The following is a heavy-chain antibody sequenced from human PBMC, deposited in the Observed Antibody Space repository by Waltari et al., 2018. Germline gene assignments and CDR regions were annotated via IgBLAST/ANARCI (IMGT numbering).Heavy chain of an antibody. V-gene: IGHV4-59*11. CDR1: GGSISSHY. CDR2: IYYSGST. Sequence: QVQLQESGPGLVKPSETLSLTCTVSGGSISSHYWRWIRQPPGQGLEWIGYIYYSGSTNYNPSLKSRVTISVDTSKNQFSLKLSSVTAADTAVYYCARGGYSGYQRSNYYYGMDVWGQGTTVTVSS. D-gene: IGHD5-12*01. J-gene: IGHJ6*02. CDR3: ARGGYSGYQRSNYYYGMDV.